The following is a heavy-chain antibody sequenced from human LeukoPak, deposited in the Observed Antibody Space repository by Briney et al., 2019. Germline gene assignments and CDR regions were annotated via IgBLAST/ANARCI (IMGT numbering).Heavy chain of an antibody. CDR2: ISGSGGST. V-gene: IGHV3-23*01. D-gene: IGHD2-2*01. J-gene: IGHJ3*02. CDR1: GFTFDDYA. CDR3: ASYCSSTSCYAFDI. Sequence: PGGSLRLSCAASGFTFDDYAMHWVRQAPGKGLEWVSAISGSGGSTYYADSVKGRFTISRDNSKNTLYLQMNSLRAEDTAVYYCASYCSSTSCYAFDIWGQGTMVTVSS.